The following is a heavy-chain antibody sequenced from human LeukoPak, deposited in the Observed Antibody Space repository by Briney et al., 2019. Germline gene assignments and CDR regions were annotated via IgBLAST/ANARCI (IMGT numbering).Heavy chain of an antibody. Sequence: PGGSLRLSCAASGFTFSSYAMSWVRQAPGKGLEWVSAISGSGGSTYYADSVKGRFTISRDNSKNTLYLQMNSLRVEDTAVYHCAKDEGSYGSFWGQGTLVTVSS. CDR3: AKDEGSYGSF. V-gene: IGHV3-23*01. J-gene: IGHJ4*02. CDR1: GFTFSSYA. D-gene: IGHD5-18*01. CDR2: ISGSGGST.